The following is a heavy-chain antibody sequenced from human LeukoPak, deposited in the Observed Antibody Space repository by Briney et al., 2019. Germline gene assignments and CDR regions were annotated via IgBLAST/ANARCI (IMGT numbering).Heavy chain of an antibody. CDR2: IWFDGTST. CDR3: ARAVAGARITIFGVATPQAQLDY. CDR1: GFTFSSYG. Sequence: PGGSLRLSCVASGFTFSSYGMHWVRQAPGKGLEWVAVIWFDGTSTKYADSVKGRFSISRDNSKNTMYLHMNSLRTEDTAVYYCARAVAGARITIFGVATPQAQLDYWGQGTLVTVSS. J-gene: IGHJ4*02. D-gene: IGHD3-3*01. V-gene: IGHV3-33*01.